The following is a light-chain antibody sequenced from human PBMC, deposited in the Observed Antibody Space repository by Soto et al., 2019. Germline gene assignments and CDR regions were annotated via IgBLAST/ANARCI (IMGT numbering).Light chain of an antibody. J-gene: IGKJ1*01. CDR1: QSISSW. CDR2: DAS. Sequence: DIQMTQSPSTLSASVGDRVTITCRASQSISSWLAWYQQKPGKDPKHLMYDASSLDSGVPSRFSGSGSGTEFTLTISSRQPDDCATYYCQQYNAYPWTFGQGTKVEIK. CDR3: QQYNAYPWT. V-gene: IGKV1-5*01.